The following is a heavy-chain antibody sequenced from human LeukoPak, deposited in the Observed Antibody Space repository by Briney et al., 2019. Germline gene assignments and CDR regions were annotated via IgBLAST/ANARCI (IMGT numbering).Heavy chain of an antibody. D-gene: IGHD6-13*01. CDR2: LYYSGST. V-gene: IGHV4-39*07. CDR1: GGSISSSSYY. J-gene: IGHJ4*02. CDR3: AGVGYGMLAAAGPFDY. Sequence: SETLSLTCTVSGGSISSSSYYWGWIRQPPGRGLEWIGSLYYSGSTYYNPSLKSRVTISVDTSKNQFSLKLSSVTAADTAVYYCAGVGYGMLAAAGPFDYWGQGNLVTVSS.